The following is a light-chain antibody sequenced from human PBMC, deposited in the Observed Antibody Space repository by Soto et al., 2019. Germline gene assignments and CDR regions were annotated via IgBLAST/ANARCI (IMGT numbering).Light chain of an antibody. V-gene: IGLV2-23*02. J-gene: IGLJ1*01. Sequence: QSVLTQPASVSGSPGQSITISCTGTSSDVGGYNYVSWHQQHPGKAPKLMIYDVSNRPSGVSNRFSGSKSVNTASLTISGLQAEDEADYYCCSYAGSSTYVFGTGTKVTVL. CDR1: SSDVGGYNY. CDR3: CSYAGSSTYV. CDR2: DVS.